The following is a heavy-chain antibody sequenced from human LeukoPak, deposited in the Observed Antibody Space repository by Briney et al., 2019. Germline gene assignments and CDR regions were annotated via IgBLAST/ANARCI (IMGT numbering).Heavy chain of an antibody. V-gene: IGHV3-23*01. CDR3: AKDRMSGYCSSTSCPINWFDP. J-gene: IGHJ5*02. Sequence: GGSLRLSCAASGFTFSSYAMSWVRQAPGKGLEWVSAISGSGGSTYYADSVKGRFTISRDNSKNTLYLQMNSLRAEDTAVYYCAKDRMSGYCSSTSCPINWFDPWGQGTLVTVSS. CDR2: ISGSGGST. CDR1: GFTFSSYA. D-gene: IGHD2-2*01.